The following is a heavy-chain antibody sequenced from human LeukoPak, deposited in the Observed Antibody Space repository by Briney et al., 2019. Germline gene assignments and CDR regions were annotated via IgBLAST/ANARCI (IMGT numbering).Heavy chain of an antibody. J-gene: IGHJ6*02. D-gene: IGHD6-19*01. Sequence: PGGSLRLSCAASGFTFSSYWMHWVRQAPGKGLVWVSRINSDGSSTSYADSVKGRFTISRDNAKNTLYLQMNSLRVEDTAVYYCARDNTGSGWFYYYYGMDVWGQGTMVTVSS. V-gene: IGHV3-74*01. CDR1: GFTFSSYW. CDR3: ARDNTGSGWFYYYYGMDV. CDR2: INSDGSST.